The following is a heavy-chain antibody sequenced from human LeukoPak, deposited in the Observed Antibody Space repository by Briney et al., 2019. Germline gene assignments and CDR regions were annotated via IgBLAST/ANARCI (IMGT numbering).Heavy chain of an antibody. CDR2: INHSGST. D-gene: IGHD1-26*01. Sequence: SETLSLTCAVYGGSFSGYYWSWSRQPPGKGLEWIGEINHSGSTNYNPSLKSRVTISVDTSKNQFSLKLSSVTAADTAVYYCARLGGSFAPWGQGTLATVSS. CDR3: ARLGGSFAP. CDR1: GGSFSGYY. V-gene: IGHV4-34*01. J-gene: IGHJ5*02.